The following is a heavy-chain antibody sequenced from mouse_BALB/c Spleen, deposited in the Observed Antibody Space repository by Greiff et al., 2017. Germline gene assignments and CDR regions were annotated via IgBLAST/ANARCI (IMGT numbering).Heavy chain of an antibody. CDR1: GYTFTDYA. CDR3: ARALDGYPFAY. CDR2: ISTYYGDA. Sequence: VQLQQSGAELVRPGVSVKISCKGSGYTFTDYAMHWVKQSHAKSLEWIGVISTYYGDASYNQKFKGKATMTVDKSSSTAYMELARLTSEDSAIYYCARALDGYPFAYWGQGTLVTVSA. J-gene: IGHJ3*01. V-gene: IGHV1S137*01. D-gene: IGHD2-3*01.